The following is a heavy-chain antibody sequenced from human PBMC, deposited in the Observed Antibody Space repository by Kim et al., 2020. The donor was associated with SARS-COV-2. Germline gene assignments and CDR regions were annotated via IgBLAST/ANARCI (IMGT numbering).Heavy chain of an antibody. CDR3: ASRSYGSGSYYRPFDY. CDR2: IIPIFGTA. CDR1: GGTFSSYA. Sequence: SVKVSCKASGGTFSSYAISWGRQAPGQGLEWMGGIIPIFGTANYAQKFQGRVTITADESTSTAYMELSSLRSEDTAVYYCASRSYGSGSYYRPFDYWGQGTLVTVSS. J-gene: IGHJ4*02. V-gene: IGHV1-69*13. D-gene: IGHD3-10*01.